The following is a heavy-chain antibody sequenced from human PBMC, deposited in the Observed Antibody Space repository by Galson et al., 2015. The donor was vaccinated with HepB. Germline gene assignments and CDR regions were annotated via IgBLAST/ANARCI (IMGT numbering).Heavy chain of an antibody. CDR2: IYHSGST. CDR3: ARALRYNWIFDY. Sequence: ETLSLTCAVSGYSISSGYYWGWIRQPPGKGLEWIGSIYHSGSTYYNPSLKSRVTISVDTSKNQFSLKLSSVTAADTAVYYCARALRYNWIFDYWGQGTLVTVSS. J-gene: IGHJ4*02. CDR1: GYSISSGYY. V-gene: IGHV4-38-2*01. D-gene: IGHD1-1*01.